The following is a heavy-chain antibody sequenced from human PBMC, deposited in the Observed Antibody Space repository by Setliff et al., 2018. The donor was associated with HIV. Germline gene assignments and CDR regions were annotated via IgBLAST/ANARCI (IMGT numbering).Heavy chain of an antibody. CDR3: ALLEVPFIGGRIPSF. Sequence: SETLSLTCAVYNGSFNGYYWSWIRQPPGKGLEWIGEINHSGGTTYNPSLNGRVGISVDTSKNQFSLKLVTLTVADTAVYYCALLEVPFIGGRIPSFWGQGTLVTVSS. D-gene: IGHD3-16*01. CDR2: INHSGGT. CDR1: NGSFNGYY. J-gene: IGHJ4*02. V-gene: IGHV4-34*01.